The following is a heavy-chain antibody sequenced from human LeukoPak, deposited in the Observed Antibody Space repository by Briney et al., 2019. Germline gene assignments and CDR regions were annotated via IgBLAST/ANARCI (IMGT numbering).Heavy chain of an antibody. J-gene: IGHJ4*02. Sequence: GGSLRLSCAASGFTSSSYGMHWVRQAPGKGLEWVAFIRYDGSNKYYADSVKGRFTISRDNSKNTLYLQMNSLRAEDTAVYYCARDRGYYYDSSGYYPLGYWGQGTLVTVSS. CDR2: IRYDGSNK. D-gene: IGHD3-22*01. CDR1: GFTSSSYG. V-gene: IGHV3-30*02. CDR3: ARDRGYYYDSSGYYPLGY.